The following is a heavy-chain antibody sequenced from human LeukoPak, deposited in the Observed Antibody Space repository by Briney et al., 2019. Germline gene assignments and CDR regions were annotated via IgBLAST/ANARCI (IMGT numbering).Heavy chain of an antibody. CDR2: ISSSANMI. D-gene: IGHD6-13*01. J-gene: IGHJ4*02. CDR3: ARGGQMVPLDY. Sequence: PGGSLRLSCGASGFTVSNYEMNWVRQAPGKELEWVSNISSSANMIYYADSVKGRFTISRDNAKSSLYLQMNSLRAEDTAVYYCARGGQMVPLDYWGQGTLVTVSS. CDR1: GFTVSNYE. V-gene: IGHV3-48*03.